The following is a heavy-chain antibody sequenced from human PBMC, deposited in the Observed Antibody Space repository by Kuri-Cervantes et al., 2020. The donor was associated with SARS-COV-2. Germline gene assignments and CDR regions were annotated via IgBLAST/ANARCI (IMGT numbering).Heavy chain of an antibody. CDR1: GGSFSGYY. Sequence: SETLSLTCAVYGGSFSGYYWSWIRQPPGKGLEWIGGINHSGSTNYNPSLKSRVTISVDTSKNQFSLKLSSVTAADTAVYYCARGRPEVVTPPYYYYMDVWGKGTTVTVSS. CDR2: INHSGST. D-gene: IGHD4-23*01. J-gene: IGHJ6*03. CDR3: ARGRPEVVTPPYYYYMDV. V-gene: IGHV4-34*01.